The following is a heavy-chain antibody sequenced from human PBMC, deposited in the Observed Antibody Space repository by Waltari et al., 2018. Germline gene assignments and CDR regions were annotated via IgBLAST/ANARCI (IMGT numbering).Heavy chain of an antibody. CDR1: GGSLSGSH. Sequence: QVQLQQWGAGLLKPSETLSLTCDVSGGSLSGSHWTWIRQPPGKGLEWIGEINDSGLTTYNPSLESRVTVSIDTANNQFSLRVRSVTAADTAVYYCARVFGYYYYYMDVWGKGTTVTISS. CDR2: INDSGLT. D-gene: IGHD3-3*01. V-gene: IGHV4-34*02. J-gene: IGHJ6*03. CDR3: ARVFGYYYYYMDV.